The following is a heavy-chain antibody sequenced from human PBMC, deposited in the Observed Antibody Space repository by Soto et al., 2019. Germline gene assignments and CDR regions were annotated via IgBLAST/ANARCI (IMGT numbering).Heavy chain of an antibody. CDR1: GFTFDDYA. D-gene: IGHD5-18*01. Sequence: DVQLVESGGGLVQPGRSLRLSCAASGFTFDDYAMHWVRQAPGKGLEWVSRISWNSGSIGYADSVKGRFTISRDNAKNALYRQMNSVRAEDTALYYCAKAVGSYGNFDYWGQGTLVTVSS. CDR2: ISWNSGSI. V-gene: IGHV3-9*01. CDR3: AKAVGSYGNFDY. J-gene: IGHJ4*02.